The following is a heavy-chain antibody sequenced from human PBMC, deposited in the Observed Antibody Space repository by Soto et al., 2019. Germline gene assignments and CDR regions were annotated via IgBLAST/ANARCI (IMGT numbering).Heavy chain of an antibody. J-gene: IGHJ4*02. Sequence: QVQLQESGPGLVKPSEILSLTCTVSGGSISSYYWSWIRQPPGKGLEWIGYIYYSGSTNYNPYLQSRVPISVDTSKIQFSLKLSSVTAADTAVSYCARARDSSGPDNYYFDYFGKGTLVTVSS. CDR3: ARARDSSGPDNYYFDY. CDR2: IYYSGST. D-gene: IGHD3-22*01. V-gene: IGHV4-59*01. CDR1: GGSISSYY.